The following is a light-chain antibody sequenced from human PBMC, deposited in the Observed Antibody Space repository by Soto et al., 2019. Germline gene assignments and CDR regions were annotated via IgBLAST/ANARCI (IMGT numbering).Light chain of an antibody. V-gene: IGKV1-5*03. Sequence: DIQMTQSPSSLSASVGDRVTITCRASQSISSYLNWYQQKPGKAPKLLIYKASSLESGVPSRFSGSGSGTEFTLTISSLQPDDFATYYCQQYNSYSPWTFGQGTKVDNK. CDR1: QSISSY. CDR2: KAS. CDR3: QQYNSYSPWT. J-gene: IGKJ1*01.